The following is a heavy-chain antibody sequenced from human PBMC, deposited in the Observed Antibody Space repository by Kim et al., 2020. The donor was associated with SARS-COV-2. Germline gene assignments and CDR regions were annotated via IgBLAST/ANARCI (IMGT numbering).Heavy chain of an antibody. CDR2: IIPIFGTA. J-gene: IGHJ4*02. D-gene: IGHD5-12*01. CDR3: ARDGGDGYNLVVY. CDR1: GGTFSSYA. V-gene: IGHV1-69*13. Sequence: SVRVSCKASGGTFSSYAISWVRQAPGQGLEWMGGIIPIFGTANYAQKFQGRVTITADESTSTAYMELSSLRSEDTAVYYCARDGGDGYNLVVYWGQGTLVTVSS.